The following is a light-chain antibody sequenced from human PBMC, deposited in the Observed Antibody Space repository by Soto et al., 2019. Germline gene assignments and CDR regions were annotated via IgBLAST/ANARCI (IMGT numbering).Light chain of an antibody. CDR3: QHYNSYSEA. J-gene: IGKJ1*01. CDR1: QTISSW. Sequence: DIQMTQSPSTLSGSVGDRVTITWRASQTISSWLAWYQQKTGKAPKLLIYKASTLKSGVPSRFRGSGSGTEFTLTISRLQPDDFATYYCQHYNSYSEAFGQGTKVDIK. CDR2: KAS. V-gene: IGKV1-5*03.